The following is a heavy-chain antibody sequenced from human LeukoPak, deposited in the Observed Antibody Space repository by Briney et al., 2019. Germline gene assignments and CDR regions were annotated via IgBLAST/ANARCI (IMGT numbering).Heavy chain of an antibody. CDR2: IIPIFGTA. D-gene: IGHD6-13*01. Sequence: SVTVSCKASGGTFSSYAISWVRQAPGQGLEWMGGIIPIFGTANYAQNFQGRVTITADESTSTAYMELSSLRSEDTAVYYCARDIHSSSWYMDYWGQGTLVTVSS. CDR1: GGTFSSYA. CDR3: ARDIHSSSWYMDY. J-gene: IGHJ4*02. V-gene: IGHV1-69*01.